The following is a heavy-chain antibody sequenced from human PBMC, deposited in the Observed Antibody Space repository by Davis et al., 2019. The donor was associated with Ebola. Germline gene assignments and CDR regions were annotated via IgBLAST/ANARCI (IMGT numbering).Heavy chain of an antibody. CDR3: AKGGSGSYLWTWMDY. J-gene: IGHJ4*02. V-gene: IGHV3-30*18. CDR2: ISYDGSNK. Sequence: GGSLRLSCAASGFTFSSYGMHWVRQAPGKGLEWVAVISYDGSNKYYAGSVKGRFTISRDNSKNTLYLQMNNLRAEDTAVYYCAKGGSGSYLWTWMDYWGQGTLVTVSS. D-gene: IGHD1-26*01. CDR1: GFTFSSYG.